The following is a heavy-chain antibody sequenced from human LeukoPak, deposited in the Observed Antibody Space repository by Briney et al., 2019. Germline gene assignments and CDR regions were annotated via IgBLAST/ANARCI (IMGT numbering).Heavy chain of an antibody. Sequence: PGGSLRLSCAASGFTFSSYWMHWVRQAPGKGLVWVSRINSDGSSTSYADSVKGRFTISRDNAKNTLYLQMNSLRAEDTAVYYCATSVEGVVVNYGMDVWGQGTTVTVSS. CDR3: ATSVEGVVVNYGMDV. CDR2: INSDGSST. CDR1: GFTFSSYW. V-gene: IGHV3-74*01. J-gene: IGHJ6*02. D-gene: IGHD2-2*01.